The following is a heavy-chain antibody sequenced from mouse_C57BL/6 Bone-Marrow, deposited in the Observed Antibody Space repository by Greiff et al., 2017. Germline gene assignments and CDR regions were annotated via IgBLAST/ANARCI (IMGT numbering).Heavy chain of an antibody. Sequence: EVMLVESGGDLVKPGGSLKLSCAASGFTFSSYGMSWVRQTPDKRLEWVATISSGGSYTYYPDSVKGRFTISRDNAKNTLYLQMSSLKSEDTAMYYCARRGDGGGWYFDVWGTGTTVTVSA. CDR1: GFTFSSYG. CDR2: ISSGGSYT. J-gene: IGHJ1*03. CDR3: ARRGDGGGWYFDV. V-gene: IGHV5-6*02.